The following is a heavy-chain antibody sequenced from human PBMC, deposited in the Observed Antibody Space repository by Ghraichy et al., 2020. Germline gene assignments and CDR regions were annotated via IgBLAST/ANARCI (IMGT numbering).Heavy chain of an antibody. CDR2: IYWDDDK. V-gene: IGHV2-5*02. D-gene: IGHD2-2*01. CDR1: GFSLSTSGVG. J-gene: IGHJ6*02. Sequence: SGPTLVKPTQTLTLTCTFSGFSLSTSGVGVGWIRQPPGKALEWLAVIYWDDDKRYSPSLKSRLTITKDTSKNQVVLTLTNMDPVDTATYYCVHHSGSCSSASFYDYTPYGMDVWGQGTTVTVSS. CDR3: VHHSGSCSSASFYDYTPYGMDV.